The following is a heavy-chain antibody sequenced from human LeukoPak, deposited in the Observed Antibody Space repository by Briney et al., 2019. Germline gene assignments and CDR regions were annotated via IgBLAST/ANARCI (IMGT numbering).Heavy chain of an antibody. CDR3: ARGKQLVRNNWFDP. D-gene: IGHD6-13*01. CDR1: GYTFTGYY. J-gene: IGHJ5*02. Sequence: ASVKVSCKASGYTFTGYYMHWVRQAPGQGLEWMGWMNPNSGGTNHAQKFQRRVTMTRRTPISTAYMELSRLRSDDTAVYYCARGKQLVRNNWFDPWGQGTLVTVSS. V-gene: IGHV1-2*02. CDR2: MNPNSGGT.